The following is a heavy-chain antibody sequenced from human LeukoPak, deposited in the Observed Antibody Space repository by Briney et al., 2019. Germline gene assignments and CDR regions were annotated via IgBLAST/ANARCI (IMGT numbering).Heavy chain of an antibody. V-gene: IGHV3-13*01. CDR3: ARGPPSSGRPLTLDY. J-gene: IGHJ4*02. CDR2: IGTAGDT. Sequence: PGGSLRLSCAASGFTFSSYDMHWVRQATGKGLEWVSAIGTAGDTYYPGSVKGRFTISRENAKNSLYLQMNSLRAGDTAVYYCARGPPSSGRPLTLDYWGQGTLVTVSS. CDR1: GFTFSSYD. D-gene: IGHD6-19*01.